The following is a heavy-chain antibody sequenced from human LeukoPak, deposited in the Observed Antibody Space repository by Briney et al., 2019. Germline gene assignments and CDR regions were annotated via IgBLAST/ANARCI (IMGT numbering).Heavy chain of an antibody. CDR2: IFYSGNT. D-gene: IGHD3-22*01. CDR3: ARLSHDGSGYRPDF. J-gene: IGHJ4*02. V-gene: IGHV4-59*08. CDR1: GGSISGYY. Sequence: SETLSLTCTVSGGSISGYYWIWFRQPPGKGLQWIGWIFYSGNTNYSPSLKSRVTISLDTSKTQFSLKLSSVSAADTAVYYCARLSHDGSGYRPDFWGQGTLLTVSS.